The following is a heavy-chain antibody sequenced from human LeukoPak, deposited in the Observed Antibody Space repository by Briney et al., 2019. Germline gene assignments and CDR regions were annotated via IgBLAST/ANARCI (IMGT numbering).Heavy chain of an antibody. CDR1: GGSISSGSYY. D-gene: IGHD2-2*01. V-gene: IGHV4-30-2*01. CDR2: IYHSGST. CDR3: ARVSHCSSTSCYFNWFDP. Sequence: PSQTLSLTCTVSGGSISSGSYYWSWIRQPPGKGLEWIGYIYHSGSTYYNPSLKSRVTISVDRSKNQFSLKLSSVTAADTAVYYCARVSHCSSTSCYFNWFDPWGQGTLVTVSS. J-gene: IGHJ5*02.